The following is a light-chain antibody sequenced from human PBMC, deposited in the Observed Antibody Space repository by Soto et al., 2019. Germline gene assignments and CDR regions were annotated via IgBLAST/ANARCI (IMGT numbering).Light chain of an antibody. CDR1: NSNIGSNT. CDR2: ANN. Sequence: QSVLTQPPSASGTPGLRVTISCSGSNSNIGSNTVNWYQQLTGTAPKLLIYANNQRPSGVPDRFSGSKSGTSASLAISGLQSEDEADYYCAAWDDSLNGVVFGGGTKLTVL. V-gene: IGLV1-44*01. CDR3: AAWDDSLNGVV. J-gene: IGLJ2*01.